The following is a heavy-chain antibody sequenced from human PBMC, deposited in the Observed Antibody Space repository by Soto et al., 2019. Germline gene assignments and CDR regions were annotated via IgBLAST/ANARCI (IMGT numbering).Heavy chain of an antibody. J-gene: IGHJ6*02. D-gene: IGHD3-10*01. CDR3: ASDLSGRADV. V-gene: IGHV3-64*04. CDR2: ISDTGGTT. CDR1: GFSFNKYA. Sequence: GGSLRLSCAASGFSFNKYAMHWVRQAPGTGLEYVSGISDTGGTTDYADSVKGRFTISRDNAKNTLYLQMNSLRVEDTAVYYCASDLSGRADVWGQGTTVTVSS.